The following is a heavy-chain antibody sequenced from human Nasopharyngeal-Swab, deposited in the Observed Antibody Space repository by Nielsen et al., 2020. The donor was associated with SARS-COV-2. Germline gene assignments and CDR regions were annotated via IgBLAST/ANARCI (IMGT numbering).Heavy chain of an antibody. CDR2: ISRGGESI. D-gene: IGHD3-22*01. CDR3: ARGDDTTDYYEPFDS. V-gene: IGHV3-11*04. Sequence: GGSLRLSCAASAFTFGDYYMTWIRQVPGKGLEWVSFISRGGESIYYADSVKGRFTISRDNAKNSVYLQMNSLRAEDSAVYYCARGDDTTDYYEPFDSWGQGTLVTVSS. J-gene: IGHJ4*02. CDR1: AFTFGDYY.